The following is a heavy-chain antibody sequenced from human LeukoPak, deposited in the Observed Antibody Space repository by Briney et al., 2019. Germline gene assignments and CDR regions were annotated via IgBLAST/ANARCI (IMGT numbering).Heavy chain of an antibody. CDR2: IYTSGST. CDR3: ARDRPSGWYYFDY. CDR1: GGSISSGSYY. D-gene: IGHD2-15*01. J-gene: IGHJ4*02. V-gene: IGHV4-61*02. Sequence: SETLSLTCTVSGGSISSGSYYWSWIRQPAGKGLEWIGRIYTSGSTNYNPSLKSRVTISVDTSKNQFSLKLSSVTAADTAVYYCARDRPSGWYYFDYWGQGTLVTVSS.